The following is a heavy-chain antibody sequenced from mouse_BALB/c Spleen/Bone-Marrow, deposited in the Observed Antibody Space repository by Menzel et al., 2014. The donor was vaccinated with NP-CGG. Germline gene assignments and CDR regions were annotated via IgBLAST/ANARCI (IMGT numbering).Heavy chain of an antibody. CDR3: ARVYGWYFDV. J-gene: IGHJ1*01. CDR2: INNNGGST. Sequence: EVQLVESGGGLVQPGGSLKLSCVASGFTFSSYGMSWVRQTPDKRLELVATINNNGGSTYYPDSVKGQFTISRDNAKNTLYLQRSSLKSEDTAMYYCARVYGWYFDVWGAGTTVTVSS. D-gene: IGHD1-1*01. CDR1: GFTFSSYG. V-gene: IGHV5-6-3*01.